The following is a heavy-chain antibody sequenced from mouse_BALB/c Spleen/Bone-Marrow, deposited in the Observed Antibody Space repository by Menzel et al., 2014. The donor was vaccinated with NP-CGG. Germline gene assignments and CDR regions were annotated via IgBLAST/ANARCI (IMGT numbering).Heavy chain of an antibody. Sequence: EVKLMESGGGLVQPGGSLKLSCAASGFDFSRYWMSWVRQAPGKGLEWIGEINPDSRTINYSPSLKDKFIISRDNAKNTLCLRLNKVRSEDTALYYCARPDYYGYLNYWGQGTLSQSPQ. D-gene: IGHD1-1*01. J-gene: IGHJ2*01. CDR2: INPDSRTI. CDR3: ARPDYYGYLNY. V-gene: IGHV4-1*02. CDR1: GFDFSRYW.